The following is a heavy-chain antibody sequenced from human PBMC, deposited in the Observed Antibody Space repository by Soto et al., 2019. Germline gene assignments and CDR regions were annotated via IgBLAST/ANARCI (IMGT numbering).Heavy chain of an antibody. CDR3: VRDGAGADGLGWFGP. D-gene: IGHD3-10*01. Sequence: QVQLQESGPGLVKPSQTLSLSCTVSGDSIGRGGYYWNWIRQHPRKGLEWIGYIYHSGSTNYNPSLKSRVTISVDTSKNQLSLELTNVTAAYSAVYYCVRDGAGADGLGWFGPWGQGILVTVSS. CDR1: GDSIGRGGYY. CDR2: IYHSGST. V-gene: IGHV4-31*03. J-gene: IGHJ5*02.